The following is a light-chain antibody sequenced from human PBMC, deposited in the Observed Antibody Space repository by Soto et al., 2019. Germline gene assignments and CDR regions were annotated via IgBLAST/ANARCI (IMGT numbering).Light chain of an antibody. CDR2: GAS. CDR3: QQSYFTPT. Sequence: DIQMTQSPSSLSASAGDRVTISCRAGQIIRTNLKWYQQTPGKAPKLLIFGASNLQSGVPSRFSGSGSGTDFTLTISGVQHEDFATYYCQQSYFTPTFGQGTKVDI. V-gene: IGKV1-39*01. CDR1: QIIRTN. J-gene: IGKJ1*01.